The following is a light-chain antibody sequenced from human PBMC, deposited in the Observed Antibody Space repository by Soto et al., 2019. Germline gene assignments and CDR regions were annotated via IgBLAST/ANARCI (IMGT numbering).Light chain of an antibody. Sequence: EVVMTQSPASLSASPGERVTLSCRASQNIRSSLAWYQQRPGQAPRLLIYDASTRATGIPPRFSGGGSGTEFTVTISRLEPEDFALYYCQQYGSSAPITFGQGTRLEIK. V-gene: IGKV3-15*01. J-gene: IGKJ5*01. CDR1: QNIRSS. CDR3: QQYGSSAPIT. CDR2: DAS.